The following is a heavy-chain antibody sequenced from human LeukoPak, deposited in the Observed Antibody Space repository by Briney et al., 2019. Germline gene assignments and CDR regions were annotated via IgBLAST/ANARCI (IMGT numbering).Heavy chain of an antibody. CDR3: ARDSYYDSSGYYPYYYYYYYMDV. CDR1: GDSISSYY. D-gene: IGHD3-22*01. J-gene: IGHJ6*03. CDR2: IYTSGST. Sequence: SSETLSLTCTVSGDSISSYYWSWFRQPAAKGLEWFGRIYTSGSTNYNPSPNSRVTMLLDTSKNQFSLKLSSVTAADTAVYYCARDSYYDSSGYYPYYYYYYYMDVWGKGTTVTISS. V-gene: IGHV4-4*07.